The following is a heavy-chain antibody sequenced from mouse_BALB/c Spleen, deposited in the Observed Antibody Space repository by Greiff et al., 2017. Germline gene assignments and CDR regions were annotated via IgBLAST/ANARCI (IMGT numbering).Heavy chain of an antibody. CDR1: GYTFTDYA. V-gene: IGHV1S137*01. Sequence: GQLQESGAELVRPGVSVKISCKGSGYTFTDYAMHWVKQSHAKSLEWIGVISTYYGDASYNQKFKGKATMTVDKSSSTAYMELARLTSEDSAIYYCARGKAIYDGYFDYWGQGTTLTVSS. CDR3: ARGKAIYDGYFDY. J-gene: IGHJ2*01. D-gene: IGHD2-3*01. CDR2: ISTYYGDA.